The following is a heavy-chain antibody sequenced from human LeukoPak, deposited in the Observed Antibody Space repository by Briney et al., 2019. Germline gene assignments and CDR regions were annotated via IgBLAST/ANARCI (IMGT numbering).Heavy chain of an antibody. CDR2: INWNSGSI. J-gene: IGHJ4*02. CDR1: GFTFDDYA. D-gene: IGHD3-22*01. V-gene: IGHV3-9*01. Sequence: PGGSLRLSCAASGFTFDDYAMHWVRHAPGKGLEWVSGINWNSGSIVYADSVKGRFTISRDNAKNSLYLQMNSLRAEDTAVYYCARVDYYDSLFDYWGQGTLVTVSS. CDR3: ARVDYYDSLFDY.